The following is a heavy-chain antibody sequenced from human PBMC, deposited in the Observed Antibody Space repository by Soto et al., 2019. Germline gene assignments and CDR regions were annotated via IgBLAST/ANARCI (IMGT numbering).Heavy chain of an antibody. Sequence: QVQLVESGGGVVQPGRSLRLSCAASGFTFSSYAMHWVRQAPGKGLEWVAVISYDGSNKYYADSVKGRFTISRDNSKNTQYLQMNSLSAADTAVYYCARGILVPDAMIRGWFDPWGQGTLVTGSS. V-gene: IGHV3-30-3*01. CDR1: GFTFSSYA. CDR2: ISYDGSNK. D-gene: IGHD2-2*01. J-gene: IGHJ5*02. CDR3: ARGILVPDAMIRGWFDP.